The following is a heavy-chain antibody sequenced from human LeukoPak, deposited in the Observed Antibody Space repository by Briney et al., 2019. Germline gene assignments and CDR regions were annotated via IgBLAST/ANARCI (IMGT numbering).Heavy chain of an antibody. V-gene: IGHV3-21*01. D-gene: IGHD3-10*01. CDR3: ARDASAYYYGSGCYPDC. J-gene: IGHJ4*02. CDR1: GFTFSSYS. CDR2: ISSSSSYI. Sequence: GGSLRLSCAASGFTFSSYSMNWVRQAPGKGLEWVSSISSSSSYIYYADPVKGRFTISRDNAKNSLYLQMNSLRAEDTAVYYCARDASAYYYGSGCYPDCWGQGTLVTVSS.